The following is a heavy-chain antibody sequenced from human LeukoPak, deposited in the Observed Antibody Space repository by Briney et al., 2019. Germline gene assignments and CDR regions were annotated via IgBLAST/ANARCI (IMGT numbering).Heavy chain of an antibody. D-gene: IGHD1-26*01. Sequence: PGGSLRLSCAASGFTFSSYAMSWVRQAPGKGLEWVSVIYSGGSTYYADSVKGRFTISRDNSKNTLYLQMNSLRAEDTAVYYRARDSGSVGATDAFDIWGQGTMVTVSS. CDR3: ARDSGSVGATDAFDI. V-gene: IGHV3-66*01. J-gene: IGHJ3*02. CDR2: IYSGGST. CDR1: GFTFSSYA.